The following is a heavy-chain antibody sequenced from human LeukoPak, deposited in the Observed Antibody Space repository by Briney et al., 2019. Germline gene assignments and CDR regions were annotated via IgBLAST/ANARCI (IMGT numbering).Heavy chain of an antibody. Sequence: GGSLRLSYAASGFTVSSNYMSWVRQAPGKGLEWVSVIYSGGNTYYADSVKGRFTISRDNSKNTLYLQMNSLRAEDTAVYYCARALSSGYSSSLFDYWGQGTLVIVSS. D-gene: IGHD6-13*01. J-gene: IGHJ4*02. V-gene: IGHV3-53*01. CDR2: IYSGGNT. CDR3: ARALSSGYSSSLFDY. CDR1: GFTVSSNY.